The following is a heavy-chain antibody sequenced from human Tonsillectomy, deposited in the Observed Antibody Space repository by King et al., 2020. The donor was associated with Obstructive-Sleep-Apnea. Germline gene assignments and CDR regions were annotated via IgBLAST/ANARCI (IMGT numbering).Heavy chain of an antibody. V-gene: IGHV4-31*03. CDR3: AGAVVGSGSYSYYYNAMDV. CDR2: IYYSGST. J-gene: IGHJ6*02. Sequence: QLQESGPGLVKPSQTLSLTCTVSGGSINSVGYYWTWIRQHPGKGLEWIGYIYYSGSTYYNPSLKSRVTISVDTSKNQFSLRLSSVTAADTAGYYCAGAVVGSGSYSYYYNAMDVWGQGTTVTVSS. CDR1: GGSINSVGYY. D-gene: IGHD3-10*01.